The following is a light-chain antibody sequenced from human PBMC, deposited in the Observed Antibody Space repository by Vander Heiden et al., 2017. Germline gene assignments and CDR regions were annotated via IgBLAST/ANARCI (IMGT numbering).Light chain of an antibody. J-gene: IGKJ2*01. CDR3: MQGTHWPYT. Sequence: DVVMTQSPLSLPVTLGQPASISCKSSRGVAYSDGDTYLNWFRQRPGQSPRRLIYKVSNRDSGVPDRFSGSGSDTDFTLKINRVEAEDVGVYYCMQGTHWPYTFGQGTKLEIK. CDR2: KVS. CDR1: RGVAYSDGDTY. V-gene: IGKV2-30*01.